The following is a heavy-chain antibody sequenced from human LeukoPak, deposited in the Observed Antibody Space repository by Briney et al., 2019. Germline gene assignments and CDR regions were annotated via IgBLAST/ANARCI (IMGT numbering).Heavy chain of an antibody. D-gene: IGHD3-22*01. J-gene: IGHJ4*02. V-gene: IGHV4-59*08. CDR2: IYYSGNT. CDR3: ARLSKYYYDSSGYLVTFFDY. CDR1: GGSISSYY. Sequence: SETLSLTCTVSGGSISSYYWSWIRQPPGEGLEWIGYIYYSGNTNYNPSLKSRVTISVDTPKNQFSLKLSSVTAADTAVYYCARLSKYYYDSSGYLVTFFDYWGQGTLVTVSS.